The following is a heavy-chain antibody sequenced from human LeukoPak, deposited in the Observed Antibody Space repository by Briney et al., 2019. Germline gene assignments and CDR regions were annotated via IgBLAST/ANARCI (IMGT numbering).Heavy chain of an antibody. CDR3: ARGVNSQGTAMVLFDS. D-gene: IGHD5-18*01. CDR1: GYTFTSYA. Sequence: GASVKVSCKASGYTFTSYAMHWVRQAPGQRLEWMGWINAGNGNTKYSQKFQGRVTMTRDTSMSTAFMELSSLTSEDTAVYYCARGVNSQGTAMVLFDSWGQGSLVTVSA. J-gene: IGHJ4*02. V-gene: IGHV1-3*01. CDR2: INAGNGNT.